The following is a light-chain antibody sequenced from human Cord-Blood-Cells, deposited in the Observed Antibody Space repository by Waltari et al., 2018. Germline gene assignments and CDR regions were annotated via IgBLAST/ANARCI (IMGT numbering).Light chain of an antibody. V-gene: IGKV4-1*01. Sequence: DIVMTQSPDSLAVSLGERATINCKSSQSVLYSSNNKNYLAWYQKTPGQPPKLLIYWASTRESGVPDRFSGSGSGTDFTLTISSLQAEDVAVYYCQQYYSTPWTFGQGTKVEIK. CDR3: QQYYSTPWT. J-gene: IGKJ1*01. CDR1: QSVLYSSNNKNY. CDR2: WAS.